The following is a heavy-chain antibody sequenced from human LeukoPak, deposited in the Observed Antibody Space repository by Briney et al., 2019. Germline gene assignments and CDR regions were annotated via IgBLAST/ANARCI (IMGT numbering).Heavy chain of an antibody. V-gene: IGHV3-21*01. CDR2: ITSVSSYK. CDR3: ARDPTADDY. J-gene: IGHJ4*02. D-gene: IGHD2-2*01. Sequence: GGSLRLSCKASGFTSSNYAMNWVRQAPGKGLEWVSSITSVSSYKYYADSVKGRFTISRDNAKNSLFLQMNSLRAEDTAIYYCARDPTADDYWGQGTLVTVSS. CDR1: GFTSSNYA.